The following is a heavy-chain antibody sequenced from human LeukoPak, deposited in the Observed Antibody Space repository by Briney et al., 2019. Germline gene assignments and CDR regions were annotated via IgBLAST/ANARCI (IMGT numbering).Heavy chain of an antibody. J-gene: IGHJ1*01. Sequence: ASVKVSCKASGYSFTGNYMHWVRQAPGQALEWMGWINPNSGDTNFAQKFQGRVTMTRDTSISTVYMELSRLRSDDTAVFYCARGYYDSSDFEYFQHWGQGTLVTVSS. D-gene: IGHD3-22*01. CDR1: GYSFTGNY. CDR2: INPNSGDT. CDR3: ARGYYDSSDFEYFQH. V-gene: IGHV1-2*02.